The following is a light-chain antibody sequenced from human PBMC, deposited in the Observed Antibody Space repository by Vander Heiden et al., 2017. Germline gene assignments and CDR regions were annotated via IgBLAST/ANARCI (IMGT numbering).Light chain of an antibody. CDR1: QAIRNS. CDR2: AAY. J-gene: IGKJ5*01. V-gene: IGKV1-39*01. CDR3: QQSYSSPIT. Sequence: DIQITQYPSSLSASVGDRVTITCRATQAIRNSLNWYQQKPGKAPKVLIYAAYSLDSGVRSRCGGSGSGTDFTISISGLQPDDFATYYCQQSYSSPITFGQGTRLDIK.